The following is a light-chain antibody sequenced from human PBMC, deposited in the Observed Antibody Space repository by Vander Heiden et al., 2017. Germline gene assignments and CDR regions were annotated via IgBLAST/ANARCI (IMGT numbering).Light chain of an antibody. J-gene: IGKJ2*01. Sequence: DIVMTQSPLSLPVTPGDPASISCRSSQSLLHSNGYNYLDWYLQKPGQSPQLLIYLGSNRASGVPERFSGSGSGTDFTRKISRVEAEDVGVYYCRQALQNPYTFGPGTKVEIK. V-gene: IGKV2-28*01. CDR1: QSLLHSNGYNY. CDR3: RQALQNPYT. CDR2: LGS.